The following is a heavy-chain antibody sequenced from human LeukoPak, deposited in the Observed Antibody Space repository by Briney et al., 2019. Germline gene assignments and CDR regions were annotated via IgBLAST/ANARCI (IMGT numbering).Heavy chain of an antibody. CDR1: GGTFSSYA. CDR3: ARGKQNHDSYYDFWSGYRYNWFDP. V-gene: IGHV1-69*01. J-gene: IGHJ5*02. CDR2: IIPIFGTA. D-gene: IGHD3-3*01. Sequence: GSSVKVSCKASGGTFSSYAISWVRQAPGQGLEWMGGIIPIFGTANYAQKFQGRVTITADESTSTAYMELSSLRSEDTAVYYCARGKQNHDSYYDFWSGYRYNWFDPWGQGTLVTVSS.